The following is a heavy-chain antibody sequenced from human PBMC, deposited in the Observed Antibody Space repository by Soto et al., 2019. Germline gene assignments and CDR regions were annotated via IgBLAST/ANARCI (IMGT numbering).Heavy chain of an antibody. V-gene: IGHV1-69*01. CDR3: ARGQDIVVVPAAMGGRYYYGMDV. CDR1: GGTFSSYA. D-gene: IGHD2-2*01. CDR2: IIPIFGTA. J-gene: IGHJ6*02. Sequence: QVQLVQSGAEVKKPGSSVKVSCKASGGTFSSYAISWVRQAPGQGLEWMGGIIPIFGTANYAQKFQGRVTITEDESTSTAYMELSSLRSEDTAVYYCARGQDIVVVPAAMGGRYYYGMDVWGQGTTVTVSS.